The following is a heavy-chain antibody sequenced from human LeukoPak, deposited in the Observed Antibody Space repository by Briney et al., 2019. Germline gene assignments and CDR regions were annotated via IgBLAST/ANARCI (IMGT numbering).Heavy chain of an antibody. CDR1: GFTFSSYG. CDR3: SRYNTVRSDY. D-gene: IGHD1-14*01. J-gene: IGHJ4*01. Sequence: PGRSLRLSCAASGFTFSSYGMHWVRQAPGKGLEWVAVIWYDGSKTYYADSVKGRFTISRDNSKNTLYLQMSSLRADDTAVYYCSRYNTVRSDYWGQGTLVTVSS. V-gene: IGHV3-33*01. CDR2: IWYDGSKT.